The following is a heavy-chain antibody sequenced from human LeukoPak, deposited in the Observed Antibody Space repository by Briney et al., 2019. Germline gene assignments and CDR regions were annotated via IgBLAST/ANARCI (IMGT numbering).Heavy chain of an antibody. Sequence: SVKVSCKASGGTFISYTISWVRQAPGQGLEWMGRIIPILGIANYAQRFQGRITITADKSTSTAYMELSSLRSEDTAVYYCASEDGDRGSDYWGQGTLVTVSS. D-gene: IGHD4-17*01. CDR3: ASEDGDRGSDY. CDR1: GGTFISYT. CDR2: IIPILGIA. J-gene: IGHJ4*02. V-gene: IGHV1-69*02.